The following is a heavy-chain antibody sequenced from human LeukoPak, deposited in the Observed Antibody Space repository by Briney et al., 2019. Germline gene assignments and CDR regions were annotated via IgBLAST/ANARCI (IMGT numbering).Heavy chain of an antibody. Sequence: KHGESLKISCKISGDRLTNNWIGWVRQMPGKGLEWMGIIYPGDSDTRYSPSFQGQVTISADKSISTAYLQWSSLKASDTAMYYCARLAPYVPAADEGGFDYWGQGTLVTVSS. CDR3: ARLAPYVPAADEGGFDY. J-gene: IGHJ4*02. CDR1: GDRLTNNW. CDR2: IYPGDSDT. D-gene: IGHD2-2*01. V-gene: IGHV5-51*01.